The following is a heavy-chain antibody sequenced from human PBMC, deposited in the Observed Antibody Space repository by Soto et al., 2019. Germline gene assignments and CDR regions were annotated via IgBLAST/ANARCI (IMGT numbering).Heavy chain of an antibody. CDR3: VRDRRIYYSDPHDEFVASDYEV. V-gene: IGHV1-69*01. Sequence: QVQLIQSEAEVKKPGSSVRVSCTASGGIFGSHGFGWVRQAPGQRLEWVGGFIPIFRTLTYTEKFQDRVRIAADESTNTVYLDLSSLTSEDTAVYYCVRDRRIYYSDPHDEFVASDYEVWGQGTMVSVSS. CDR1: GGIFGSHG. D-gene: IGHD3-22*01. CDR2: FIPIFRTL. J-gene: IGHJ3*01.